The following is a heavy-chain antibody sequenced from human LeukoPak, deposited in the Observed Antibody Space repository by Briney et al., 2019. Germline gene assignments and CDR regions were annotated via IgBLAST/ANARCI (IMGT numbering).Heavy chain of an antibody. CDR1: GGSFSGYY. CDR2: INHSGST. CDR3: ARRGSNHGGDPL. V-gene: IGHV4-34*01. D-gene: IGHD2-21*02. J-gene: IGHJ4*02. Sequence: SETLSLTCAVYGGSFSGYYWTWVRQPPGKGLEWIGEINHSGSTSNNPSLKSRVPVSVDTSKNQFSLKMTSVTAADTAVYFCARRGSNHGGDPLWGQGTLVTVSS.